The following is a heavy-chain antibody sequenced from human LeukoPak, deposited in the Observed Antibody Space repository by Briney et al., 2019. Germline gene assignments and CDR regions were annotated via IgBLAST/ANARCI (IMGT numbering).Heavy chain of an antibody. J-gene: IGHJ4*02. CDR3: GRRIGIRIAAAADY. D-gene: IGHD6-13*01. CDR2: IYPGDSDT. Sequence: GESLKISCQGSGYSFTSYWIGWVRQGPGKGLEWMGIIYPGDSDTRYSPSFQGQVTISANKSISTAYLQWSSLKASDTAMYYCGRRIGIRIAAAADYWGQGTLVTVSS. CDR1: GYSFTSYW. V-gene: IGHV5-51*01.